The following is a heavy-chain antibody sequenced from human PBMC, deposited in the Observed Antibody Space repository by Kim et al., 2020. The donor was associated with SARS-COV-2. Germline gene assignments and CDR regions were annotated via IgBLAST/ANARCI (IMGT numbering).Heavy chain of an antibody. J-gene: IGHJ4*02. CDR1: GFTFDDYT. CDR3: AKDGRGSSRWYYFDN. CDR2: ISWAGDST. D-gene: IGHD6-13*01. Sequence: GGSLRLSCAASGFTFDDYTMHWVRQAPGKGLEWISVISWAGDSTYYADSVKGRFTISRDNRKKSLYLQMNSLRTEDTALYYCAKDGRGSSRWYYFDNWGQGTLVTVSS. V-gene: IGHV3-43*01.